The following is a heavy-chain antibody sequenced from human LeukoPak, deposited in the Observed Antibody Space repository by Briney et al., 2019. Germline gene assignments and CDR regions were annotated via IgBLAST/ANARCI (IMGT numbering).Heavy chain of an antibody. J-gene: IGHJ4*02. CDR2: NPTSRVT. CDR3: ARGDYDYVWGSYRYDY. V-gene: IGHV1-2*02. Sequence: NPTSRVTNYAQNFQRRVTITRDTAISTAYMELRRLRSDDTAVYYCARGDYDYVWGSYRYDYWGQGTLVTVSS. D-gene: IGHD3-16*02.